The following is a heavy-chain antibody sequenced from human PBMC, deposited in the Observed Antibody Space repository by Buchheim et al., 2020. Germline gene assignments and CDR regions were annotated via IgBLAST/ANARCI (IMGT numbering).Heavy chain of an antibody. Sequence: QVQLQQWGAGLLKPSETLSLTCAVYGGSFSGYYWSWIRQPPGKGLEWIGEINHSGSTNYNPSLKSRVTISVDTSKNQFSLKLSSVTAADTAVYYCARLNTWIGYYDSSGCFDYWGQGTL. V-gene: IGHV4-34*01. CDR3: ARLNTWIGYYDSSGCFDY. D-gene: IGHD3-22*01. J-gene: IGHJ4*02. CDR1: GGSFSGYY. CDR2: INHSGST.